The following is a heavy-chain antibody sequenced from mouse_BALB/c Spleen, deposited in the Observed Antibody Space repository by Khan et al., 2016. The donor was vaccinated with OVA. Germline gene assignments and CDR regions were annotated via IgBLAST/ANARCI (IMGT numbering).Heavy chain of an antibody. CDR1: GFTFSSYA. CDR2: ISSGGNYT. D-gene: IGHD1-1*01. V-gene: IGHV5-9-3*01. CDR3: TRPPITTVVATSYWFFDV. Sequence: EVKLLESGGGLVEPGGSLKLSCAASGFTFSSYAMSWVRQTPAKRLEWVATISSGGNYTYYPDSVKGRFTISRDTAKNTLYLQLSSLRSEDTAMYYCTRPPITTVVATSYWFFDVWGAGTTVTVSS. J-gene: IGHJ1*01.